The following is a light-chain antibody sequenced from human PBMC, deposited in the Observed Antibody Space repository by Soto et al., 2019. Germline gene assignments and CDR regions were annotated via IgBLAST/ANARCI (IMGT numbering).Light chain of an antibody. CDR1: QDISEY. CDR3: QMYNSAPQIT. Sequence: DIQMTQSPASLSASVGDRVTITCRASQDISEYLAWYQQKPGKVPNFLIYEASTLQSGVPSRFSGSGSGTDFTLTISGLQPEDVATFYCQMYNSAPQITFGGGTKVDIK. J-gene: IGKJ4*01. CDR2: EAS. V-gene: IGKV1-27*01.